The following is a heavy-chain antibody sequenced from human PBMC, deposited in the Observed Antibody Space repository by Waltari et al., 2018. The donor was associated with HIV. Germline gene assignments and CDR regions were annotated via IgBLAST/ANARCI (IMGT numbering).Heavy chain of an antibody. J-gene: IGHJ5*02. CDR2: IYGNGET. CDR3: AKGVRFLGP. Sequence: ATGGVLVQPGGCRSVVCRVSGFTVKNEYMTWVRRSTSRGLEWIGTIYGNGETYSAASMRGRLFISRDNPGNRVFLHINNVNFADTASYFCAKGVRFLGPWSQETPVTVSS. V-gene: IGHV3-53*05. CDR1: GFTVKNEY. D-gene: IGHD3-3*01.